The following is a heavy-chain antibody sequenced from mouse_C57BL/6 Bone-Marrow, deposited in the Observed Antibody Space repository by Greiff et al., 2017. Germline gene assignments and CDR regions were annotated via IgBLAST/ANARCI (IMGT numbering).Heavy chain of an antibody. J-gene: IGHJ3*01. CDR3: ASGGYDHDWFAY. CDR1: GYTFTDYY. D-gene: IGHD2-2*01. Sequence: EVQLQQSGPELVKPGASVKISCKASGYTFTDYYMNWVKQSHGKSLEWIGDINPNNGGTSYNQKFKGKATLTVDKSSSTAYMELRSLTSEDSAVYYCASGGYDHDWFAYWGQGTLVTVSA. CDR2: INPNNGGT. V-gene: IGHV1-26*01.